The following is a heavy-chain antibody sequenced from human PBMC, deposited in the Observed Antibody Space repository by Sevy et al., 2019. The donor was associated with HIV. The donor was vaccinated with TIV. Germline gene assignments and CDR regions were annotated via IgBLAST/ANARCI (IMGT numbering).Heavy chain of an antibody. D-gene: IGHD1-26*01. CDR3: ARDEIVGAAFDS. V-gene: IGHV1-69*06. Sequence: ASVKVSCQASGHTFSSFAINWVRQAPGQGLEWMGGIIPMFGRANYAEKFQGTVTITADKSTNTAYLELNSLRSDDTAMYYCARDEIVGAAFDSWGQGTLVTVSS. CDR2: IIPMFGRA. J-gene: IGHJ4*02. CDR1: GHTFSSFA.